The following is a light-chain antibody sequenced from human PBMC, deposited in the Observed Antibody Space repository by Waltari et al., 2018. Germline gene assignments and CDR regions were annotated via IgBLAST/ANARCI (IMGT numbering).Light chain of an antibody. CDR1: SSDVGDYNY. V-gene: IGLV2-11*01. CDR3: CSYAGSYLWV. CDR2: DVN. Sequence: QSALTQPRSVSGSPGQPVTISCTGTSSDVGDYNYVSWYQQHPGKVSRLMIYDVNKRPSGVPDRFPGSKSGNTASLTISGLQAEDEADYYCCSYAGSYLWVFGGGTKVTVL. J-gene: IGLJ3*02.